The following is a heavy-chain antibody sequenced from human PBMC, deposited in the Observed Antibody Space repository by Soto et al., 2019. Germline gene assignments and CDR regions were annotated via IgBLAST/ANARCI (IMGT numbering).Heavy chain of an antibody. CDR2: IYYSGSS. CDR3: ARASPIVTDV. D-gene: IGHD5-18*01. V-gene: IGHV4-30-4*01. CDR1: GGSISSGDYF. J-gene: IGHJ6*02. Sequence: QVQLQESGPGLVKPSQTLSLTCTVSGGSISSGDYFWSWSRQPPGKGLEWIGYIYYSGSSYYNPSLKRRVTISVDTSKTQFSLKLTSVPAADTAVYYCARASPIVTDVWGQGTTVTVSS.